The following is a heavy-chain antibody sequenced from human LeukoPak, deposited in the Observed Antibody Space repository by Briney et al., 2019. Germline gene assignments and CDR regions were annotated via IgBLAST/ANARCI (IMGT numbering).Heavy chain of an antibody. V-gene: IGHV4-34*01. Sequence: SETLPLTCAVYGGSFIGYFWTWIRQPPGKGLEWIGEINHSGRTSYNPSLKSRLSISVDMSKNQFSLRLTSVTAADTAVYYCARTSGFFDRIGSYQQNPYYFGYWGQGSLVTVSS. CDR1: GGSFIGYF. J-gene: IGHJ4*02. CDR2: INHSGRT. D-gene: IGHD3-22*01. CDR3: ARTSGFFDRIGSYQQNPYYFGY.